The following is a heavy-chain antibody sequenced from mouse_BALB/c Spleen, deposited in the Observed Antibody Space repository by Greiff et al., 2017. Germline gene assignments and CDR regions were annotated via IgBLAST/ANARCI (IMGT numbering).Heavy chain of an antibody. CDR3: ARSITTASWFAY. Sequence: EVQVVESGGGLVKPGGSLKLSCAASGFTFSSYAMSWVRQSPEKRLEWVAEISSGGSYTYYPDTVTGRFTISRDNAKNTLYLEMSSLRSEDTAMYYCARSITTASWFAYWGQGTLVTVSA. CDR2: ISSGGSYT. D-gene: IGHD1-2*01. J-gene: IGHJ3*01. CDR1: GFTFSSYA. V-gene: IGHV5-9-4*01.